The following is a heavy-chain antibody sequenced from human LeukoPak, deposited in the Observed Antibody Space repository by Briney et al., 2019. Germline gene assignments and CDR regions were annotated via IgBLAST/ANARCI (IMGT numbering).Heavy chain of an antibody. CDR3: ARAPVSTGDPWYFDY. CDR2: ISYDGSNK. CDR1: GFTFSSYA. Sequence: PGGSLRLSCAASGFTFSSYAMHWVRQAPGKGLEWVAVISYDGSNKYYADSVKGRFTISRDNSKNTLYLQMNSLRAEDTAVYYCARAPVSTGDPWYFDYWGQGTLVTVSS. V-gene: IGHV3-30*04. J-gene: IGHJ4*02. D-gene: IGHD7-27*01.